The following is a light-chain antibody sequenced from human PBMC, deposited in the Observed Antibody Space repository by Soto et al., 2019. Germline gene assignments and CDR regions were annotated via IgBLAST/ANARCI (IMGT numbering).Light chain of an antibody. CDR1: NVGSKS. CDR2: DDS. Sequence: SYELTQPPSVSVAPGQTAKITCGGNNVGSKSVHWYQQKSGQAPVVVVYDDSDRPSGIPERFSGSNSGNTATLTIDSVEAGDEADYYCQVWDDSTDHIYVFGTGTKLTVL. V-gene: IGLV3-21*02. CDR3: QVWDDSTDHIYV. J-gene: IGLJ1*01.